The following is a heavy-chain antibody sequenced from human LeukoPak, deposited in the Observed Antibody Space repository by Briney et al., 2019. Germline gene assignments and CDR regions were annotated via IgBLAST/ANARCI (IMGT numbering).Heavy chain of an antibody. CDR3: ARDPIYDSWSGSPDY. CDR1: GFTFSNYP. CDR2: ISYDGSNK. D-gene: IGHD3-3*01. J-gene: IGHJ4*02. V-gene: IGHV3-30-3*01. Sequence: GGSLRLSCAASGFTFSNYPMHWVRQAPGKGLEWVAVISYDGSNKYYADSVKGRFTISRDNSKNTLYLQMDSLRAEDTAVYHCARDPIYDSWSGSPDYWGQGTLVTVSS.